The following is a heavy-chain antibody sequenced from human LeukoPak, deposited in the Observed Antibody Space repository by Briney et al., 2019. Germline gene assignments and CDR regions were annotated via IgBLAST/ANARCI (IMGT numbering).Heavy chain of an antibody. V-gene: IGHV4-34*01. Sequence: SETLSLTCAVYGGSFSGYYWSWIRQPPGKGLEWIGEINHSGSTNYNPSLKSRVTISVDTSKNQFSLKPSSVTAADTAVYYCARRGGYCSSTSCWNWFDPWGQGTLVTVSS. D-gene: IGHD2-2*01. CDR1: GGSFSGYY. CDR3: ARRGGYCSSTSCWNWFDP. J-gene: IGHJ5*02. CDR2: INHSGST.